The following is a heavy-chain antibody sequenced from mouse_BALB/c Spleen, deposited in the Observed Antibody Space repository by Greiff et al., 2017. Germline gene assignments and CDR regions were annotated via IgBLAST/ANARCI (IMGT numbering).Heavy chain of an antibody. D-gene: IGHD1-1*01. V-gene: IGHV5-12-2*01. Sequence: EVQLVESGGGLVQPGGSLKLSCAASGFTFSSYTMSWVRQTPEKRLEWVAYISNGGGSTYYPDTVKGRFTISRDNAKNTLYLQMSSLKSEDTAMYYCARSYEGAMDYWGQGTSVTVSS. J-gene: IGHJ4*01. CDR2: ISNGGGST. CDR3: ARSYEGAMDY. CDR1: GFTFSSYT.